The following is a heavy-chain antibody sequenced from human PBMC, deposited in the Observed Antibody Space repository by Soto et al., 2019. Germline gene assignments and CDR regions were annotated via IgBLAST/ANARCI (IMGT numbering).Heavy chain of an antibody. CDR1: GGSVSSGSYY. J-gene: IGHJ6*02. CDR3: ARVAIIAARWAYYGMDV. Sequence: QVQLQESGPGLVKPSETLSLTCTVSGGSVSSGSYYWSWIRQPPGKGLEWIGYIYYSGSTNYNPALMIRVTISVDTSKNQFSLKLSSVTAADTAVYYCARVAIIAARWAYYGMDVWGQGTTVTVSS. D-gene: IGHD6-6*01. CDR2: IYYSGST. V-gene: IGHV4-61*01.